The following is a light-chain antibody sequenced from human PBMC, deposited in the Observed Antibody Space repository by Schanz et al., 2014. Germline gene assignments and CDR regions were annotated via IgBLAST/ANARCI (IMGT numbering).Light chain of an antibody. Sequence: QSALTQPPSASGSPGQSVTISCTGTSSDVGGYNYVSWYQQHPGKAPKLMIYEVSNRPSGVSNRFSGSKSGNTAYLTISGLQAEDEGDYYCCSYAGSTTWVFGGGTKLTVL. J-gene: IGLJ2*01. CDR3: CSYAGSTTWV. CDR1: SSDVGGYNY. V-gene: IGLV2-8*01. CDR2: EVS.